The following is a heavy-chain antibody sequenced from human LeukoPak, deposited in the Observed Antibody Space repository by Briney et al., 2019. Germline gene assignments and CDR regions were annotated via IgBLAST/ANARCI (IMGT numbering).Heavy chain of an antibody. V-gene: IGHV3-23*01. CDR1: GVTLSTCA. CDR2: ISSSGSGDNT. CDR3: AKDRTVGASYWYFDL. J-gene: IGHJ2*01. D-gene: IGHD1-26*01. Sequence: SGGSLRLSCAASGVTLSTCAMSWARQAPEKGLEWVSGISSSGSGDNTYYADSVKGRFTISRDSSKNTLFLHMNTLRAEDTAIYYCAKDRTVGASYWYFDLWGRGTLVTVSS.